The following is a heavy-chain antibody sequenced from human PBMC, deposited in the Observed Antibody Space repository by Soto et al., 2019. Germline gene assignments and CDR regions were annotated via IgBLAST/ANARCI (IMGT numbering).Heavy chain of an antibody. Sequence: GGSLRLSCAASGFTVSSNYMSWVRQAPGKGLEWVSVIYSAGTTYYADSVKGRFTISRDNSKNTLYLQMNSLTVEDTAVYYCARVEQYYYYMDVWGKGTTVTVSS. CDR1: GFTVSSNY. D-gene: IGHD1-26*01. V-gene: IGHV3-66*01. CDR2: IYSAGTT. J-gene: IGHJ6*03. CDR3: ARVEQYYYYMDV.